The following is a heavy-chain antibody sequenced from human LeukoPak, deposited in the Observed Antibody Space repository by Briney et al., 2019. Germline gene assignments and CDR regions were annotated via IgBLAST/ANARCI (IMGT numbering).Heavy chain of an antibody. V-gene: IGHV3-30*18. D-gene: IGHD6-19*01. CDR1: GFNFGSYG. J-gene: IGHJ6*02. CDR3: SKSAVAGTHYYYYDMDV. CDR2: ISYDGSHE. Sequence: PGGSLRLSCAASGFNFGSYGMHWVCQPPGKGLEWVAVISYDGSHEYYADSVKGRFTISRDSSRNTLYLQMDSLRPEDTAMYYCSKSAVAGTHYYYYDMDVWGQGTTVTVSS.